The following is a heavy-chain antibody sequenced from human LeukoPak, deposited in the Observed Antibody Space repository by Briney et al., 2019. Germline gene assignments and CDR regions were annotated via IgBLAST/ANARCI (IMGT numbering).Heavy chain of an antibody. CDR2: ISGSGGNT. CDR1: GFTFSTYA. CDR3: AGYYYDTSGYYRWGFDY. V-gene: IGHV3-23*01. J-gene: IGHJ4*02. D-gene: IGHD3-22*01. Sequence: GGSLRLSCAASGFTFSTYAMSWVRQAPGKGLEWVSVISGSGGNTYYAGSAKGRFTLSTDDSKKTLCMQMKSLRAEDTGVYYCAGYYYDTSGYYRWGFDYWGQGTLVTVSS.